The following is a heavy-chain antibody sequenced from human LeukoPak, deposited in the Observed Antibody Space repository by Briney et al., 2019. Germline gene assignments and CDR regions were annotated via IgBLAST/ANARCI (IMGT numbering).Heavy chain of an antibody. V-gene: IGHV3-30*18. J-gene: IGHJ6*02. Sequence: GGSLRLSCAASGFTFSSYGMHWVRQAPGKGLDWVAFTSYDESNKYYADSVKGRFTISRDKSKNTLYLQMNSLRVEDTAVYYCAKDGGPVVVVAATAYGMDVWGQGTTVTVSS. CDR3: AKDGGPVVVVAATAYGMDV. CDR1: GFTFSSYG. CDR2: TSYDESNK. D-gene: IGHD2-15*01.